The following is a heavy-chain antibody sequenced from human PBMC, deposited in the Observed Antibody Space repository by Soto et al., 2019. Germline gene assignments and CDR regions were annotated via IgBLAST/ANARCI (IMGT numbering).Heavy chain of an antibody. V-gene: IGHV3-23*01. CDR2: ISGSGGST. D-gene: IGHD3-22*01. CDR3: AKGIDYYDSSGYLSPYYYYGMDV. J-gene: IGHJ6*02. Sequence: PGGSLRLSCAASGFTFSSYAMSWVRQAPGKGLEWVSAISGSGGSTYYADSVKGRFTISRDNSKNTLYLQMNSLRAEDTAVYYCAKGIDYYDSSGYLSPYYYYGMDVWGQGTTVTVSS. CDR1: GFTFSSYA.